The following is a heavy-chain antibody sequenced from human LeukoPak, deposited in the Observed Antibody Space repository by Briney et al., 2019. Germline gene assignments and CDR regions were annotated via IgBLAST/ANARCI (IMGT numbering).Heavy chain of an antibody. V-gene: IGHV3-7*01. CDR3: ARGADSGYSSDN. D-gene: IGHD3-9*01. CDR1: GFTFSAYW. CDR2: INQDGSEK. Sequence: GGSLRLSCAASGFTFSAYWMSWVRQAPGKGLEWVANINQDGSEKYYVDSVKGRFTISRDNAKNSLFLQMNSLRAEDTAVYYCARGADSGYSSDNWGQGTVVSVSS. J-gene: IGHJ4*02.